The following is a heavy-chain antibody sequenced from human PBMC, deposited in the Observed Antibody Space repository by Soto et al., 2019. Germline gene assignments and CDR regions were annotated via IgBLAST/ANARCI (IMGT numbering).Heavy chain of an antibody. CDR2: IYYSVST. CDR1: GGSISSGGYY. CDR3: ARSGNSYGPNPLLY. Sequence: QVQLQESGPGLVKPSQTLSLTCTVSGGSISSGGYYWSWIRQHPGKGLGWIGYIYYSVSTYYNPSLKSRVTISVDTSKNQFSLKLSSVTAADTAVYYCARSGNSYGPNPLLYWGQGTLVTVSS. J-gene: IGHJ4*02. D-gene: IGHD5-18*01. V-gene: IGHV4-31*03.